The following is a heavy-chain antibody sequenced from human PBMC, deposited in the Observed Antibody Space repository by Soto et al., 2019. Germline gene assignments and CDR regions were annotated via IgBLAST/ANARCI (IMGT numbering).Heavy chain of an antibody. Sequence: GESLKISCKGSGYSFTSYWIGWVRQMPGKGLEWMGIIYPGDSATRCSQSFQGQVTISADKSISTAYLQWSSLTASDTAMYYCARLSRSMVTPSNYYYYDMDVWGQGTTVTVSS. CDR1: GYSFTSYW. D-gene: IGHD5-18*01. CDR2: IYPGDSAT. CDR3: ARLSRSMVTPSNYYYYDMDV. J-gene: IGHJ6*02. V-gene: IGHV5-51*01.